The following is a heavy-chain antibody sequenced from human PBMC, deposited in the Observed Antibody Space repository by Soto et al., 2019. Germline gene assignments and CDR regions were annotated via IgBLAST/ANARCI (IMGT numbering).Heavy chain of an antibody. D-gene: IGHD6-13*01. V-gene: IGHV4-59*01. Sequence: SETLSLTCTVSGGSISSYYWSWIRQPPGKGLEWIGYIYYSGSTNYNPSLKSRVTISVDTSKNQLSLELSSLRSADTAVYYCARDLYGTSWYVRAFDMWGQGTMVTVSS. J-gene: IGHJ3*02. CDR2: IYYSGST. CDR1: GGSISSYY. CDR3: ARDLYGTSWYVRAFDM.